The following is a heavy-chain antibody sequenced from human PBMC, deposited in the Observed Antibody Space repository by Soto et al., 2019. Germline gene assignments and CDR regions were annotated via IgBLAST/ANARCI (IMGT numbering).Heavy chain of an antibody. J-gene: IGHJ6*02. CDR3: ARDGKVDIDRGGYYYYDMDV. D-gene: IGHD5-12*01. CDR2: IFTSGSA. Sequence: LETQSLTCTVSGGYVGTAINYWTWIRQPPGKGLEWIGNIFTSGSANYDPSLKTRVTISVDTSKNQFSLKLTSVTAADTAVYYCARDGKVDIDRGGYYYYDMDVWGQGTTVTVSS. V-gene: IGHV4-61*01. CDR1: GGYVGTAINY.